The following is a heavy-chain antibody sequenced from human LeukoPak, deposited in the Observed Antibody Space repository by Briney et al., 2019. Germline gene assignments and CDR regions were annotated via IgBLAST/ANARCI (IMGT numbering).Heavy chain of an antibody. D-gene: IGHD6-19*01. CDR2: FDPEDGET. J-gene: IGHJ3*02. CDR1: GYTLTELS. CDR3: ATGPSPSGWYLTAFDI. Sequence: GASVKVSCKVSGYTLTELSMHWVRQAPGKGLEWMGGFDPEDGETIYAQKFQGRVTMTEDTSTDTAYMELSSLRSEDTAVYYCATGPSPSGWYLTAFDIWGQGTMVTVSS. V-gene: IGHV1-24*01.